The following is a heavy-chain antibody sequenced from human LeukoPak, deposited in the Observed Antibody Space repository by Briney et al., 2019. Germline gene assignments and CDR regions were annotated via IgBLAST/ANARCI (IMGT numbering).Heavy chain of an antibody. J-gene: IGHJ3*02. V-gene: IGHV3-23*01. CDR3: AKVGKGQLLEAFDI. CDR2: ISGSGGST. CDR1: GFTFSSYA. D-gene: IGHD2-2*01. Sequence: GGSLRLSCAASGFTFSSYAMSWVRQAPGKGREWVSAISGSGGSTYYADSVKGRFTISRDNAKNSLYLQMNSLRAEDTAVYYCAKVGKGQLLEAFDIWGQGTMVTVSP.